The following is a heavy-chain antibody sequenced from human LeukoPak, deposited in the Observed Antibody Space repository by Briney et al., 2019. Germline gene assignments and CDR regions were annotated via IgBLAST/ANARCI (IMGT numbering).Heavy chain of an antibody. Sequence: PGGSLRLSCAASGFTFSSYAMSWVRQAPGKGREWVSAISGSGGNTYYADSVKGRFTISRDNSKNTLYLQMNSLRAEDTAVYYCAKDQGYSSSWFDYWGQGTLVTVSS. V-gene: IGHV3-23*01. CDR2: ISGSGGNT. CDR1: GFTFSSYA. J-gene: IGHJ4*02. D-gene: IGHD6-13*01. CDR3: AKDQGYSSSWFDY.